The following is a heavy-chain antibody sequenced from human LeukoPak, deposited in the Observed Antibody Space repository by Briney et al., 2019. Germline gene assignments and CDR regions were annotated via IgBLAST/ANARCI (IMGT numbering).Heavy chain of an antibody. V-gene: IGHV1-2*02. D-gene: IGHD6-6*01. CDR3: ARDGQMYSSSFYPFDY. Sequence: ASVKFSCNASGYTFTGYYIHWVRQAPGQGLEWRGWINPNIGGTNYAQKCQCRVTMTRDTSITTAYIELSRLRSADTAVYYCARDGQMYSSSFYPFDYWGQGTLVTVSS. CDR1: GYTFTGYY. J-gene: IGHJ4*02. CDR2: INPNIGGT.